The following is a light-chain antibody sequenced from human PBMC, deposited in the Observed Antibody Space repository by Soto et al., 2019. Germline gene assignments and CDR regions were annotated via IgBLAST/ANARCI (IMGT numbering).Light chain of an antibody. CDR3: SSYTSSSTS. CDR2: DVS. V-gene: IGLV2-14*01. Sequence: QSALTQPASVSGSPGQSITISCTGTSSDVGGYNYVSWYQQHPGKAPKLMIYDVSNRPSGVSNRFSGSKSGNTASLTISGLQAEDEADYYCSSYTSSSTSFGGGTTLPVL. CDR1: SSDVGGYNY. J-gene: IGLJ2*01.